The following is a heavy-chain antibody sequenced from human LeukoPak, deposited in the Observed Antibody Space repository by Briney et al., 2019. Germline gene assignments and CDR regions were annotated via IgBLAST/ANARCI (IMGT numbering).Heavy chain of an antibody. CDR1: GFTFSSYG. CDR2: IWYDGSNK. V-gene: IGHV3-33*01. J-gene: IGHJ6*02. CDR3: ARDGRFLKTYSSGWYGGPMDV. Sequence: GGSLRLSCAASGFTFSSYGMPWVRQAPGKGLEWVAVIWYDGSNKYYADSVKGRFTVSRDNSKNTLYLQMNSLRAEDTAVYYCARDGRFLKTYSSGWYGGPMDVWGQGTTVTVSS. D-gene: IGHD6-19*01.